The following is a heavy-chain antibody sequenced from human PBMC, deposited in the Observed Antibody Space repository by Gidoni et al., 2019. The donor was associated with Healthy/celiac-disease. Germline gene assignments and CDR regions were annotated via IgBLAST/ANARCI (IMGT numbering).Heavy chain of an antibody. Sequence: QVQLVQSGAEVKKPGSSVKVSCKASGGTFSSYAISWVRQAPGQGLEWMGRIIPILGIANHAQKFQGRVTITADKSTSTAYMELSSLRSEDTAVYYCARVEATYYYDSSGYIGDYWGQGTLVTVSS. V-gene: IGHV1-69*09. CDR3: ARVEATYYYDSSGYIGDY. J-gene: IGHJ4*02. CDR2: IIPILGIA. D-gene: IGHD3-22*01. CDR1: GGTFSSYA.